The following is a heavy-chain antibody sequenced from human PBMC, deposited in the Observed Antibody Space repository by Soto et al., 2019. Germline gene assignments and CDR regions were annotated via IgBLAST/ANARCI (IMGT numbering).Heavy chain of an antibody. CDR3: NKMWGYYFES. J-gene: IGHJ4*02. V-gene: IGHV3-53*01. Sequence: GGALRVSCTASVFSVNDNYMAWVRQAPGKSPEWVAVIFTRGTAHYADSVTGRFTFSRGNSKRTLNLQLNNLRAEDTAVYYCNKMWGYYFESWGQRTLVTVSS. CDR2: IFTRGTA. CDR1: VFSVNDNY. D-gene: IGHD3-22*01.